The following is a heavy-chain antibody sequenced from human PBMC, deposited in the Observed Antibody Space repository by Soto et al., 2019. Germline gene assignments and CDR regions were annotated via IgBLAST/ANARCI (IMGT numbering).Heavy chain of an antibody. CDR3: AGLSLGYCSGGSCYSDTYYYYGMDV. Sequence: QVQLVQSGAAVKKPGSSVKVSCTASGGTFSSYAISWVRQAPGQGLEWMGGIIPIFGTANYAQKFQGRVTITADESTSTAYMELSSLRSEDTAVYYCAGLSLGYCSGGSCYSDTYYYYGMDVWGQGTTVTVSS. CDR2: IIPIFGTA. CDR1: GGTFSSYA. J-gene: IGHJ6*02. V-gene: IGHV1-69*12. D-gene: IGHD2-15*01.